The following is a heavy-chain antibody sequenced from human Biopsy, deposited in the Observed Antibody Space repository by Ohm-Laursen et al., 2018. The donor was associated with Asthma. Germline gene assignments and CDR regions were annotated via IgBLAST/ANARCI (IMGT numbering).Heavy chain of an antibody. Sequence: SLRLSCAASGFAVSRDHMFWVRQAPGKGLEWVSVIYSGGTSHAADSVRGRFTISRDNSKNTPFLQLSSLRPEDTAVYYCARGGLHYYEYYGMDVWGQGTTVTVSS. CDR2: IYSGGTS. J-gene: IGHJ6*02. CDR1: GFAVSRDH. V-gene: IGHV3-66*02. D-gene: IGHD2-21*02. CDR3: ARGGLHYYEYYGMDV.